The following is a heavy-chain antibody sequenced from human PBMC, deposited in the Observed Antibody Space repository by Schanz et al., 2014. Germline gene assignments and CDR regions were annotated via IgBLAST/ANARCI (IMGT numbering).Heavy chain of an antibody. Sequence: EVQLLESGGGLVQPGGSLRLSCAASGFAVDNYYMSCVRQAPGRGLEWVSIISGSGGNTYYADAVRGRFTISRDNSKNTLYLQMNSLKIEDTAVYYCVTASSPVREAGAGSSFHLWGQGTLVTVSP. D-gene: IGHD6-13*01. CDR1: GFAVDNYY. J-gene: IGHJ5*02. V-gene: IGHV3-23*01. CDR3: VTASSPVREAGAGSSFHL. CDR2: ISGSGGNT.